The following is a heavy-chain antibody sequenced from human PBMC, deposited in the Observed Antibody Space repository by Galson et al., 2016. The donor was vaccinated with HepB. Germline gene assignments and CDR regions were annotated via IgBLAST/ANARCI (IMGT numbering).Heavy chain of an antibody. D-gene: IGHD2-8*02. CDR2: IHRDGHT. CDR1: GFNVSDTY. J-gene: IGHJ5*02. Sequence: SLRLSCAASGFNVSDTYMTWLRQPPGKGLEWVSVIHRDGHTYLAASVKGRFSISRDNLKNTVDLQMNRLRAEDTAGFYCARGLHCTGGWCYFGPWVDAWGQGTLCSGSS. CDR3: ARGLHCTGGWCYFGPWVDA. V-gene: IGHV3-53*03.